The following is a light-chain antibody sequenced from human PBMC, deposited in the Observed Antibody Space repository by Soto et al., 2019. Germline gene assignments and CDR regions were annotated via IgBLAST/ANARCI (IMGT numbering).Light chain of an antibody. CDR1: QTVSNN. CDR3: QQYNEWPLT. CDR2: FAS. V-gene: IGKV3-15*01. Sequence: ERVMTQSPATLSVSPGEKATLSCRASQTVSNNLAWYQQKPGQAPRLLIYFASTRATGIPARFSGSGSGPEFTLTISTLQSEDFAVYYCQQYNEWPLTFGGGTKVETK. J-gene: IGKJ4*01.